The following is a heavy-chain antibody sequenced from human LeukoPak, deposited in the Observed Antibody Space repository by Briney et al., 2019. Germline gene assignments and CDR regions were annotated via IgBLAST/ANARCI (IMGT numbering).Heavy chain of an antibody. V-gene: IGHV1-69*06. CDR1: GGTFSSYA. Sequence: ASVKVSCKASGGTFSSYAISWVRQAPGQGLEWMGGIIPIFGTANYAQKFQGRVTITADKSTSTAYMELSSLRSEDTAVYYCARALEVYYGSGSFDYWGQGTLVTVSS. CDR2: IIPIFGTA. CDR3: ARALEVYYGSGSFDY. J-gene: IGHJ4*02. D-gene: IGHD3-10*01.